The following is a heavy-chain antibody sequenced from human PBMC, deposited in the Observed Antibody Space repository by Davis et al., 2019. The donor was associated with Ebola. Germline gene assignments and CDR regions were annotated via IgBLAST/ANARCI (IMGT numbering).Heavy chain of an antibody. CDR2: INHSGST. V-gene: IGHV4-34*01. CDR3: ARARDSSGYYSNFDY. D-gene: IGHD3-22*01. Sequence: SETLSLTCAVYGGSFSGYYWSWIRQPPGKGLEWIGEINHSGSTNYNPSLTSRVTISVDTSKNQFSLKLSSVTAADTAVYYCARARDSSGYYSNFDYWGQGTLVTVSS. CDR1: GGSFSGYY. J-gene: IGHJ4*02.